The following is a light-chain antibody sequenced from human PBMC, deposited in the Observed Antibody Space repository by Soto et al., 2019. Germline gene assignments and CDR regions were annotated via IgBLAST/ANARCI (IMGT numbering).Light chain of an antibody. CDR3: AAWDDSLNGFYV. V-gene: IGLV1-44*01. Sequence: QSVLTQPPSASGTPGQRVTISCSGSSSNIGSNPVSWYQQLPGTAPKLLIYSNNRRPSGVPERFSGSNSGTSASLAISGLQSEDEADYYWAAWDDSLNGFYVFGTGTKRTVL. J-gene: IGLJ1*01. CDR2: SNN. CDR1: SSNIGSNP.